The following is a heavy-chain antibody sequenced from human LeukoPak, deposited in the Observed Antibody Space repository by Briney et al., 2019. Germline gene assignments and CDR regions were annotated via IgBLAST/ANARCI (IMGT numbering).Heavy chain of an antibody. J-gene: IGHJ3*02. CDR1: GFTVSSNY. V-gene: IGHV3-53*01. D-gene: IGHD1-26*01. Sequence: PGGSLRLSCAASGFTVSSNYMSWLRQAPGKGLEWVSVIYSGGSTYYADSVKGRFTISRDNSKNTLYLQMNSQRAEDTAVYYCETSGVSGNYAGAFDIWGQGTMVTVSS. CDR2: IYSGGST. CDR3: ETSGVSGNYAGAFDI.